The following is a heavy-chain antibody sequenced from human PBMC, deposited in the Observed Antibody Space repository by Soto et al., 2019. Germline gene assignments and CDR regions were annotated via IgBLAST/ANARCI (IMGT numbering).Heavy chain of an antibody. CDR3: ARQIYDSDTGPNFQYYFDS. Sequence: XESLKICCKGAGYSFAGYWITWVRQKPGKGLEWMGRIDPSDSQTYYSPSFRGHVTISVTKSITTVFLQWSSLRASDTAMYYCARQIYDSDTGPNFQYYFDSWGQGTPVTVSS. CDR1: GYSFAGYW. J-gene: IGHJ4*02. V-gene: IGHV5-10-1*01. D-gene: IGHD3-22*01. CDR2: IDPSDSQT.